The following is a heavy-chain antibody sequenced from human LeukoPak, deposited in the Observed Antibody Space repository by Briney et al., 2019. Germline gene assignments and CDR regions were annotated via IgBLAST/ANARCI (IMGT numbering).Heavy chain of an antibody. J-gene: IGHJ4*02. CDR1: GYTLTEIS. V-gene: IGHV1-24*01. CDR3: ATEIVGYGDVHYFDS. Sequence: ASVKVSCKVSGYTLTEISMHWVRQAPGQGLEWMGGFNPEDAEKIYARSFQGRLTVTEDTSTDTAYMELSSLRSEDTAMYYCATEIVGYGDVHYFDSWGQGTLVTVSS. CDR2: FNPEDAEK. D-gene: IGHD4-17*01.